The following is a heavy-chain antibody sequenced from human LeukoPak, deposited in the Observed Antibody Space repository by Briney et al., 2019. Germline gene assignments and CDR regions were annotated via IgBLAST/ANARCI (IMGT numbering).Heavy chain of an antibody. J-gene: IGHJ4*02. D-gene: IGHD4-17*01. CDR2: INGDGSIT. CDR3: AKDVYGDYGGLDY. Sequence: GGSLRLSCAASGFTLSSYWVHWVRQAPGEGLVWVSRINGDGSITRYADSVKGRFAISRDNSKNTLYLQMNSLRAEDTAVYYCAKDVYGDYGGLDYWGQGTLVTVSS. V-gene: IGHV3-74*01. CDR1: GFTLSSYW.